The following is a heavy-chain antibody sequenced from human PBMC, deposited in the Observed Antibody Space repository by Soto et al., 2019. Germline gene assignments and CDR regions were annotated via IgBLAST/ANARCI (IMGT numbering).Heavy chain of an antibody. CDR2: INHSGST. J-gene: IGHJ6*02. D-gene: IGHD4-17*01. V-gene: IGHV4-34*01. CDR3: ARGPRTVTKLKNKKNYYYGMDV. CDR1: GGSFSGYY. Sequence: PSETLSLTCAVYGGSFSGYYWSWIRQPPGKGLEWIGEINHSGSTNYNPSLKSRVTISVDTSRNQFSLKLSSVIAADTAVYYCARGPRTVTKLKNKKNYYYGMDVWGQATTVTVS.